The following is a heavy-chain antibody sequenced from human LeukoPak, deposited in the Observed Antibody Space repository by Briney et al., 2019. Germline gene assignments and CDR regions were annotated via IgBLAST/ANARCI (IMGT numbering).Heavy chain of an antibody. J-gene: IGHJ4*02. Sequence: GGSLRLSCAASGFTFSSYSMNWVRPAPGKGLEWVSYISSTSSTIYYADSVKGRFTISRDNAKNSLYLQMNSLRAEDTAVYYCARENSASGSYGDYWGQGTLVTVSS. D-gene: IGHD3-10*01. CDR1: GFTFSSYS. CDR3: ARENSASGSYGDY. CDR2: ISSTSSTI. V-gene: IGHV3-48*01.